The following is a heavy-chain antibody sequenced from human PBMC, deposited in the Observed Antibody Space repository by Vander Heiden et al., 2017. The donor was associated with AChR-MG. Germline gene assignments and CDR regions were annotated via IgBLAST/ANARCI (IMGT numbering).Heavy chain of an antibody. D-gene: IGHD2-15*01. CDR3: AKESEGLPALDF. V-gene: IGHV3-23*01. CDR2: IGDNGDST. J-gene: IGHJ4*02. CDR1: GFTFTYCA. Sequence: EVQLLESGGDLVQPGGSQRLSCAVSGFTFTYCAMSWVRQAPGKGLEWVSTIGDNGDSTYYADSVKGRFTISRDNSNNMLYLQMNSLRAEDTAIYYCAKESEGLPALDFWGQGTLVTVSS.